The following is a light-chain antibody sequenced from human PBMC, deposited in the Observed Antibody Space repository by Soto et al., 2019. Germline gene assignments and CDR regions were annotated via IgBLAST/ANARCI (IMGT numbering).Light chain of an antibody. CDR2: GAS. V-gene: IGKV3-20*01. J-gene: IGKJ3*01. Sequence: EIVLTQSPGTLSLSPGERASLSCRADQSVNSVYLARYQHKPGQAPRLLIYGASDRATGIPDRFSGSGVGTDITLTISRLEPEDFVVYYCQQYVTTPFTFGPGTKVDI. CDR3: QQYVTTPFT. CDR1: QSVNSVY.